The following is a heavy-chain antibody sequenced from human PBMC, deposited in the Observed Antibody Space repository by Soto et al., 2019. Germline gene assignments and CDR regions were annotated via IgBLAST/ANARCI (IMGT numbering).Heavy chain of an antibody. CDR1: GASISGSYYY. CDR3: ATSQKGYNWNYFDH. CDR2: VFYTGFT. D-gene: IGHD1-20*01. V-gene: IGHV4-39*01. Sequence: SETLSLTCAVPGASISGSYYYWAWLRQSPGKGPEWIGSVFYTGFTSYNPSLESRVSVSVDTSKSQFSLKLSAVTAADTAVYYCATSQKGYNWNYFDHWGQGALVTVSS. J-gene: IGHJ4*02.